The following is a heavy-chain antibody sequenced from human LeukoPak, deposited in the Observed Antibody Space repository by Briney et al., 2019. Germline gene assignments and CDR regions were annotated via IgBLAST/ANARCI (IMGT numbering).Heavy chain of an antibody. D-gene: IGHD4-17*01. J-gene: IGHJ4*02. CDR3: ARMTWRRYGYGDYTGYFDY. V-gene: IGHV1-69*04. Sequence: GASVNVSCKASGGTFSSYAISWVRQAPGQGLEWMGRVIPILGIANYAQKFQGRVTITADKSTSTAYMELSSLRSEDTAVYYCARMTWRRYGYGDYTGYFDYWGQGTLVTVSS. CDR1: GGTFSSYA. CDR2: VIPILGIA.